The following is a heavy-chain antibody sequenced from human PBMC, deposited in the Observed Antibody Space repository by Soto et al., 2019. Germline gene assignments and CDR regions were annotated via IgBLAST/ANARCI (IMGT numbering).Heavy chain of an antibody. J-gene: IGHJ6*02. V-gene: IGHV4-59*01. D-gene: IGHD5-12*01. CDR1: GGSISSYY. CDR3: ARDRYSGYDYDYYGMDV. CDR2: IYYSGST. Sequence: SETLSLTCTVSGGSISSYYWSWIRQPPGKGLEWIGYIYYSGSTNYNPSLKSRVTISVDTSKNQFSLKLSSVTAADTAVYYCARDRYSGYDYDYYGMDVWGQGTTVTVS.